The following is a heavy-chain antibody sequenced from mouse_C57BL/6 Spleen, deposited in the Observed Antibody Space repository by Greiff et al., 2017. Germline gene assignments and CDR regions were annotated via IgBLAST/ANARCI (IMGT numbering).Heavy chain of an antibody. CDR1: GYTFTSYW. V-gene: IGHV1-64*01. J-gene: IGHJ2*01. CDR2: IHPNSGST. Sequence: QVQLKQPGAELVKPGASVKLSCKASGYTFTSYWMHWVKQRPGQGLEWIGMIHPNSGSTNYNEKFKSKATLTVDKSSSTAYMQLSSLTSEDSAVYCCARGYYSGSSFYYFDDWGQDTTLTVSS. CDR3: ARGYYSGSSFYYFDD. D-gene: IGHD1-1*01.